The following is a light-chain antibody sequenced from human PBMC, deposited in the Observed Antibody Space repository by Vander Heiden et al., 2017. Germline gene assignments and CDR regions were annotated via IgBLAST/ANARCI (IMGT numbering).Light chain of an antibody. J-gene: IGLJ3*02. CDR2: KYN. Sequence: QSVVPQPPSASGTPGQRVSISCSGSRSNIGSYTVNWYQQFPGTAPKLLIYKYNQRPSGVPDRFSGSKSGTSASLAISGLQSEDEADYYCAAWDDSLSGQVFGGGTKLTVL. CDR3: AAWDDSLSGQV. CDR1: RSNIGSYT. V-gene: IGLV1-44*01.